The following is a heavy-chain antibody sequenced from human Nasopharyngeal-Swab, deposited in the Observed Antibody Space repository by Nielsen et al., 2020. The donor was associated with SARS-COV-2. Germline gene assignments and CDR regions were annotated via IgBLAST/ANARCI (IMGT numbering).Heavy chain of an antibody. J-gene: IGHJ4*02. Sequence: GESLKISCVASGFTFSTYAMSWVRKAPRKGLDWVSAISGSGGSAYYADSVKGRFTISRDNSKNTVYLQMNTLRAEDTAVYYCAKDGRYYASGSHPFDYWGQGTLVTVSS. CDR3: AKDGRYYASGSHPFDY. D-gene: IGHD3-10*01. CDR2: ISGSGGSA. V-gene: IGHV3-23*01. CDR1: GFTFSTYA.